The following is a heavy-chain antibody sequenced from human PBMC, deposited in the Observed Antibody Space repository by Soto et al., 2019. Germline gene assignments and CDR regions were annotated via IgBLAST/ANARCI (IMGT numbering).Heavy chain of an antibody. D-gene: IGHD4-17*01. Sequence: QVQLHESGPGLVKPSQTLSLTCTVSGGSISDDDYYWNWIRQSPGKGLEWIGHIYYIGNTYYNPFLQRRLTMSLDTSPNQLALQPPSVIAADSALYFCASATTVTSSFFFSGLDVWGPGTTVTVSS. J-gene: IGHJ6*02. V-gene: IGHV4-30-4*01. CDR2: IYYIGNT. CDR1: GGSISDDDYY. CDR3: ASATTVTSSFFFSGLDV.